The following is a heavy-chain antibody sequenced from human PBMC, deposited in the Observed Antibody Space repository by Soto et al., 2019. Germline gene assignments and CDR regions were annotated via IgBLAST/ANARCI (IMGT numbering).Heavy chain of an antibody. Sequence: GGSLRLSCAASGFMFSAYWMSWVRQAPGKGLEWVANIHGDGGKIYYVDSVKGRFTISRDNAKRSLYLQMDSLRAEDTAVYYCARDFYGGYTYGPGDYWGQGALVTVSS. D-gene: IGHD5-18*01. V-gene: IGHV3-7*01. CDR3: ARDFYGGYTYGPGDY. CDR1: GFMFSAYW. J-gene: IGHJ4*02. CDR2: IHGDGGKI.